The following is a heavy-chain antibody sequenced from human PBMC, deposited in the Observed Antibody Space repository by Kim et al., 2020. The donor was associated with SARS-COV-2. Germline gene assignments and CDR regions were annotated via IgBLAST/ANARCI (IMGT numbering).Heavy chain of an antibody. CDR2: IYHSGST. Sequence: SETLSLTCTVSGYSISSGYYWGWIRQPPGKGLEWIGSIYHSGSTYYNPSLKSRVTISVDTSKNQFSLKLSSVTAADTAVYYCARGLLTMVRGAKNWFDP. CDR3: ARGLLTMVRGAKNWFDP. V-gene: IGHV4-38-2*02. D-gene: IGHD3-10*01. J-gene: IGHJ5*02. CDR1: GYSISSGYY.